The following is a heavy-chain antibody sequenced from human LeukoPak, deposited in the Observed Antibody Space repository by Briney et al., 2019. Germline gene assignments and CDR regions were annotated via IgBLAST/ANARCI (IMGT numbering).Heavy chain of an antibody. J-gene: IGHJ2*01. CDR1: GYTFNYYG. Sequence: ASVKVSCKASGYTFNYYGISWVRQAPGQGLEWVGWISALNGNTHYAEKLQDRVTTTTDTSTSTAYLVLRSLRPDDTAVYYCTRDRSGYWYSALWGRGTLVTLSS. CDR3: TRDRSGYWYSAL. D-gene: IGHD1-26*01. CDR2: ISALNGNT. V-gene: IGHV1-18*01.